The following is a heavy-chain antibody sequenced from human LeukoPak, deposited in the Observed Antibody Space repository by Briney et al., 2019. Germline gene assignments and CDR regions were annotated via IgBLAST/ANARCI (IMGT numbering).Heavy chain of an antibody. D-gene: IGHD5-12*01. Sequence: GGSLRLSCAASGFTFSDYYMSWIRQAPGKGLEWVSYISTSSTTIYYADSVKGRFTISRDNAKNSLYLQMNSLRAEDTAVYYCARVRYSGYDYIWFDPWGQGTLVTVSS. J-gene: IGHJ5*02. V-gene: IGHV3-11*04. CDR2: ISTSSTTI. CDR1: GFTFSDYY. CDR3: ARVRYSGYDYIWFDP.